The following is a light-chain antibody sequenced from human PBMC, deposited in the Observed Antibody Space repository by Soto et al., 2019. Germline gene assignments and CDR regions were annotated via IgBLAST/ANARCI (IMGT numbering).Light chain of an antibody. CDR2: GAS. CDR3: NEYNKWPPIT. V-gene: IGKV3D-15*01. CDR1: QSISNT. Sequence: IVVTQSPGPVSLSTGEGATLSCMAIQSISNTFLAWFQQRPGQAPRLLIYGASNRATGIPARFSGSGSGTEFTLTISNLQSEDFAVYYCNEYNKWPPITFGQGTRLEIK. J-gene: IGKJ5*01.